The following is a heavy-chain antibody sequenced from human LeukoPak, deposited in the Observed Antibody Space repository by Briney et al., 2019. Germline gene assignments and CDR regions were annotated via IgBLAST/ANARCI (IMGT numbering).Heavy chain of an antibody. CDR3: ARDNGGTAMAYYYYYYMDV. V-gene: IGHV1-69*06. J-gene: IGHJ6*03. D-gene: IGHD5-18*01. CDR2: IIPIFGTA. Sequence: GASVKVSCKASGGTFSSYAISWVRQAPGQGLEWMGGIIPIFGTANYAQKFQGRVTITADKSTSTAYMELSSLRSDDTAVYYCARDNGGTAMAYYYYYYMDVWGKGTTVIISS. CDR1: GGTFSSYA.